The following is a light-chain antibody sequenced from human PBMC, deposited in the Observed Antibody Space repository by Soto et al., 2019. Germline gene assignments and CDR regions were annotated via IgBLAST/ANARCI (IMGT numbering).Light chain of an antibody. CDR1: QGINNF. J-gene: IGKJ5*01. CDR2: GAS. CDR3: QQSSSSPPIT. V-gene: IGKV1-27*01. Sequence: DIQMTQSPSSLSASVGDRVTITCRASQGINNFLAWYQQRPGKAPKLLIFGASTLQSGVPSRFSGSGYGTDFTLTINNLQPEDFATYYCQQSSSSPPITFGQGTRLDI.